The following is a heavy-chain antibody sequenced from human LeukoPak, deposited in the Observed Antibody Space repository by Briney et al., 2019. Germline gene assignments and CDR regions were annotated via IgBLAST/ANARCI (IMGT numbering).Heavy chain of an antibody. D-gene: IGHD3-10*01. CDR2: ISSSGTI. Sequence: GGSLRLSCAASGFTFSNYEMNWVRQAPGKGLEWLPYISSSGTIYYADSVKGRFTISRDNAKNSLYLQVNSLRAEDTAVYYCVGGGRGGYWGQGTLVTVSS. CDR3: VGGGRGGY. V-gene: IGHV3-48*03. J-gene: IGHJ4*02. CDR1: GFTFSNYE.